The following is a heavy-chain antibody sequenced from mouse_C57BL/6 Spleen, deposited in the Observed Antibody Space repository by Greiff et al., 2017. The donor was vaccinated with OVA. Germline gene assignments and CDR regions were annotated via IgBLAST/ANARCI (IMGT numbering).Heavy chain of an antibody. CDR3: ANYGTGYFDY. J-gene: IGHJ2*01. CDR1: GYTFTSYW. D-gene: IGHD2-1*01. Sequence: QVHVKQPGAELVKPGASVKMSCKASGYTFTSYWITWVKQRPGQGLEWIGDIYPGSGSTNYNEKFKSKATLTVDTSSSTAYMQLSSLTSEDSAVYYCANYGTGYFDYWGQGTTLTVSS. V-gene: IGHV1-55*01. CDR2: IYPGSGST.